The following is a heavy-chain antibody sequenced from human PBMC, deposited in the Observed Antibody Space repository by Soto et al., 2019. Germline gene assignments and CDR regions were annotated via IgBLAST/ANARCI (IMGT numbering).Heavy chain of an antibody. CDR3: ASRRVSSGRGLDS. CDR1: GASISSYS. V-gene: IGHV4-59*08. Sequence: PSETLSLTCTVSGASISSYSWSWIRQPPGKALEWIGYVHYSGSTNYNPSLRSRVTISVDMSKNYFSLKLNSVTAADTAIYYCASRRVSSGRGLDSWGQGTLVTVS. J-gene: IGHJ4*02. CDR2: VHYSGST. D-gene: IGHD6-19*01.